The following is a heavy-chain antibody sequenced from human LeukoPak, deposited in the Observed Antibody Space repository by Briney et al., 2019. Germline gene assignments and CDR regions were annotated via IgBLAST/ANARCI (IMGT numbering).Heavy chain of an antibody. CDR2: ISAYNGNT. D-gene: IGHD1-26*01. CDR1: GYTFTSYG. V-gene: IGHV1-18*01. CDR3: ARAEWGLLSYFDY. J-gene: IGHJ4*02. Sequence: ASVKVSCKASGYTFTSYGISWVRQAPGQGLEWMGWISAYNGNTNYAQKLQGRVTMTTDTSTSKAYMEVRNLTYHDPDVCFCARAEWGLLSYFDYWGQGTLATV.